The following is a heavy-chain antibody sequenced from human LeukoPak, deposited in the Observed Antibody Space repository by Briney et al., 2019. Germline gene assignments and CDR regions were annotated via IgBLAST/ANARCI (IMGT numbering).Heavy chain of an antibody. J-gene: IGHJ4*02. V-gene: IGHV4-39*01. Sequence: PSETLSLTCSVSGGTINTMSYYWAWIRLPPGKGLEWIGSVYYSGSTYYSPTLESRVSISADTSRNQFSLKLTSVTAADTAVYYCARRKRGSGGPFDYWGQGTLVTVSS. CDR1: GGTINTMSYY. CDR3: ARRKRGSGGPFDY. D-gene: IGHD6-19*01. CDR2: VYYSGST.